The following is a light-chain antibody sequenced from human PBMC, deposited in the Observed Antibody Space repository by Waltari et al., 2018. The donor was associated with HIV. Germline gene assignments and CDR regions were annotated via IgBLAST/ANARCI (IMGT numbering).Light chain of an antibody. CDR2: DVN. J-gene: IGLJ1*01. CDR1: SRAVGSYNL. CDR3: CSHAGSSIYFV. Sequence: QSALTQPASVSGSPGPSITISCTGTSRAVGSYNLVSCYQQHPGKSPKVMIYDVNKRPSGVSNRFSGSKSGNTASLTISGLQAEDEAEYYCCSHAGSSIYFVFGTGTKVIVL. V-gene: IGLV2-23*02.